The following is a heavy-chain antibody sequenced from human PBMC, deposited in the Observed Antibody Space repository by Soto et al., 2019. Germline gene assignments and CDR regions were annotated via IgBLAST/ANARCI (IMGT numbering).Heavy chain of an antibody. D-gene: IGHD6-19*01. Sequence: QVQLQESGPGLVKPSGTLSLTCAVSGGSISSSNWWSWVRQPPGKGLGWIGEIYHSGSTNYNPSLKSRVTISVDKSKNQFSLKLSSVTAADTAVYYCARVRRIAVAGTGDYFDYWGQGTLVTVSS. V-gene: IGHV4-4*02. CDR2: IYHSGST. CDR1: GGSISSSNW. CDR3: ARVRRIAVAGTGDYFDY. J-gene: IGHJ4*02.